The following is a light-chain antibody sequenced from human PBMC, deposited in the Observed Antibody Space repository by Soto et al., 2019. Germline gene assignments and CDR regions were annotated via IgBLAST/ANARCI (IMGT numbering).Light chain of an antibody. CDR3: HHYGSAPFT. CDR2: GAS. CDR1: QSLGSY. J-gene: IGKJ3*01. Sequence: EIMLTQSPGTLSLSPGEGATLSCRASQSLGSYLAWHQQKPGQPPRLLIYGASSRATGVPDRFSGTGSGTDFTLTISRLEPEDFAVYYCHHYGSAPFTFGPGTKVDIK. V-gene: IGKV3-20*01.